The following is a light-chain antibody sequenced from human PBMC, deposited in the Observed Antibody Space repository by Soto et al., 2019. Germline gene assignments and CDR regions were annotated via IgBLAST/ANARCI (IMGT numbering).Light chain of an antibody. V-gene: IGKV3-20*01. Sequence: EIVLTQSPGTLSLSPGERATLSSRASQSVSSSYLAWYQQKPGQAPRLLIYGASSRATGIPDRFSGSGSGTDFTLTISRLEPGDFAVYYCQQYGSSRGTFGQGTKVDIK. CDR3: QQYGSSRGT. CDR2: GAS. CDR1: QSVSSSY. J-gene: IGKJ1*01.